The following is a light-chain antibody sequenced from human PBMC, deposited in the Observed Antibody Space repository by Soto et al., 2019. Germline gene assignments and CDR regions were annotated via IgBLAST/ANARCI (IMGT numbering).Light chain of an antibody. CDR1: QSIDSRC. CDR2: TTS. V-gene: IGKV3-20*01. Sequence: EIVLTQSPDTLSLSLGERATLSCRASQSIDSRCLAWHQQKPGQAPRLLIYTTSSRATGIPDRFSGSGSGTDFTLTISRLEPEDFAVYYCQLLDGSVTFGGGTKVDIK. J-gene: IGKJ4*01. CDR3: QLLDGSVT.